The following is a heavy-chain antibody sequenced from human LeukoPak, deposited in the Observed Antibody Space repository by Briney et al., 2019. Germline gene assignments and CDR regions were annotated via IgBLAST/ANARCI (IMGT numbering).Heavy chain of an antibody. CDR1: GFTFSDYY. V-gene: IGHV3-11*05. Sequence: PGGSPRLSCAASGFTFSDYYMSWIRQAPGKGLEWVSYISSSSSYTNYADSVKGRFTISRDNAKNSLYLQMNSLRAEDTAVYYCARVGELRYYFDYWGQGTLVTVSS. CDR2: ISSSSSYT. D-gene: IGHD1-26*01. CDR3: ARVGELRYYFDY. J-gene: IGHJ4*02.